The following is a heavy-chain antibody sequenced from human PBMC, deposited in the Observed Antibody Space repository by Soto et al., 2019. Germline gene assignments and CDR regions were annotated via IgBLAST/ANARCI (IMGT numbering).Heavy chain of an antibody. D-gene: IGHD2-15*01. CDR1: GFTFSSYA. CDR3: ARGPFPKDIVVVVAERGFDY. J-gene: IGHJ4*02. CDR2: ISYDGSNK. Sequence: QVQLVESGGGVVQPGRSLRLSCAASGFTFSSYAMHWVRQAPGKGLEWVAVISYDGSNKYYADSVKGRFTISRDNSKNTLYLQMNSLRAEDTAVYYCARGPFPKDIVVVVAERGFDYWGQGTLVTVSS. V-gene: IGHV3-30-3*01.